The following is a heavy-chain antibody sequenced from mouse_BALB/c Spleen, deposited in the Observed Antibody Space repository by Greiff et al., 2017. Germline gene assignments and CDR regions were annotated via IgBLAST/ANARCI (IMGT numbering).Heavy chain of an antibody. CDR2: ISYSGST. CDR3: ASYGYDRAY. J-gene: IGHJ3*01. CDR1: GYSITSDYA. Sequence: DVKLVESGPGLVKPSQSLSLTCTVTGYSITSDYAWNWIRQFPGNKLEWMGYISYSGSTSYNPSLKSRISITRDTSKNQFFLQLNSVTTEDTATYYCASYGYDRAYWGQGTLVTVSA. D-gene: IGHD2-2*01. V-gene: IGHV3-2*02.